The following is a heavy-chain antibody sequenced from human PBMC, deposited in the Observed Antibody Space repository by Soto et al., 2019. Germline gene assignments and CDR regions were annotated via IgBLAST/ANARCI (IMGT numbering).Heavy chain of an antibody. CDR1: GFTPTTTP. CDR3: ATSFRYFDN. Sequence: GGSLRLSCAGSGFTPTTTPLSRVRQPPRKGLECVTTTSGTASRTYYVDSVKGRFFISRDNSKNTVTLQMNNLTLDDTAVYYCATSFRYFDNWGQGTRVTVSS. V-gene: IGHV3-23*01. CDR2: TSGTASRT. J-gene: IGHJ4*02. D-gene: IGHD3-9*01.